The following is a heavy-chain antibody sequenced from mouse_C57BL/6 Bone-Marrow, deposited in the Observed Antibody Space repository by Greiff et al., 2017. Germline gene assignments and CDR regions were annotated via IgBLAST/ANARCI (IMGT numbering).Heavy chain of an antibody. V-gene: IGHV8-8*01. J-gene: IGHJ1*03. D-gene: IGHD1-1*01. CDR3: ARMDYGLWYFDV. Sequence: LQQSGPGILQPSQTLSLTCSFSGFSLSTFGMGVGWIRQPSGKGLEWLAHIWWDDDKYYNPALKSRLTISKDTSKNQVFLKIANVDTADTATYYCARMDYGLWYFDVWGTGTTVTVSS. CDR1: GFSLSTFGMG. CDR2: IWWDDDK.